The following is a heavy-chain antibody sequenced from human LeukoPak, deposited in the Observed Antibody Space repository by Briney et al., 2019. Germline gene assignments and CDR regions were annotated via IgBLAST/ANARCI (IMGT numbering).Heavy chain of an antibody. Sequence: SQTLSLTCTVSGGSISSDDFYWSWIRQPPGKGLEWIGYIYYGGSTNYNPSLKSRVTISLDTSKNRFSLKLSSVTAADTAVYYCARADVFGVVIINGGAFDIWGQGTMVTVSS. CDR2: IYYGGST. CDR3: ARADVFGVVIINGGAFDI. J-gene: IGHJ3*02. CDR1: GGSISSDDFY. V-gene: IGHV4-30-4*08. D-gene: IGHD3-3*01.